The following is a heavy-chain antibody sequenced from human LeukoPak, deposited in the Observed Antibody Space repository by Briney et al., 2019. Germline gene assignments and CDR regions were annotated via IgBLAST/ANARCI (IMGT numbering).Heavy chain of an antibody. Sequence: GGSLRLSCAASGVIISSYAMSWVRQAPGKGLEWVSAINGRGDNTYYADFVKGRFTISRDNSKSTVYLQINSLRTADTAVSYCAKDRVSPGFNWFDPWGQGTLVTVSS. CDR1: GVIISSYA. V-gene: IGHV3-23*01. CDR2: INGRGDNT. D-gene: IGHD2/OR15-2a*01. CDR3: AKDRVSPGFNWFDP. J-gene: IGHJ5*02.